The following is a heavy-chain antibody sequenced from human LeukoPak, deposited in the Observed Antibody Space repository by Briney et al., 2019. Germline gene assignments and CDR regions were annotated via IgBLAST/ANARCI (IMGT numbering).Heavy chain of an antibody. D-gene: IGHD4-23*01. CDR3: ARDRLVKYYYYYYYMDV. Sequence: SSVKVSCKASGGTFSSYAISWVRQAPGQGLEWTGGIIPIFGTANYAQKFQGRVTITADESTSTAYMELSSLRSEDTAVYYCARDRLVKYYYYYYYMDVWGKGTTVTVSS. CDR2: IIPIFGTA. J-gene: IGHJ6*03. V-gene: IGHV1-69*13. CDR1: GGTFSSYA.